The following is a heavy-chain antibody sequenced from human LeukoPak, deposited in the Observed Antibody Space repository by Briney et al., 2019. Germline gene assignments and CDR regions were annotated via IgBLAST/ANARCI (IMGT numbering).Heavy chain of an antibody. J-gene: IGHJ5*02. V-gene: IGHV5-51*01. D-gene: IGHD2-8*01. Sequence: GESLKISCEASGHTFTNSWIAWVRQKPGKGPEWMGLIYPDDSDTRYNPSIQGQVIISADKSISTAYLQWSSLKASDTAMYYCARSAGHCSDGLCYAYNWFDLWGQGTLVTVSS. CDR3: ARSAGHCSDGLCYAYNWFDL. CDR1: GHTFTNSW. CDR2: IYPDDSDT.